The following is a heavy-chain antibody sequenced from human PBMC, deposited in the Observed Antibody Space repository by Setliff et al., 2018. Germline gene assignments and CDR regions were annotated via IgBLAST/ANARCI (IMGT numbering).Heavy chain of an antibody. CDR3: ASPYDSSGYYPFPFDY. J-gene: IGHJ4*02. CDR2: VSYDGNYK. D-gene: IGHD3-22*01. CDR1: GFTFSDCA. Sequence: GGSLRLSCAASGFTFSDCAMHWVRQAPGKGLEWVAVVSYDGNYKYYADSVKGRFTISRDNSKNTLYLQMNSLRAEDTAVYYCASPYDSSGYYPFPFDYWGQGTLVTVSS. V-gene: IGHV3-30-3*01.